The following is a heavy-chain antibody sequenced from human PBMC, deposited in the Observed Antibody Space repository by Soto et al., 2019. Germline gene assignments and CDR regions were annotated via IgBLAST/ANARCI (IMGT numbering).Heavy chain of an antibody. D-gene: IGHD3-10*01. CDR2: IYSSGST. V-gene: IGHV4-39*01. CDR3: AKRSSGTMADS. CDR1: GGSVSSSSYY. J-gene: IGHJ4*02. Sequence: QLQLQESGPGLVKPSETLSLTCTVSGGSVSSSSYYWGWIRQPPGEGLEWIGTIYSSGSTYYNPSLKSRVTMSLDTSKNQFFLKLSSVTAADTAVYYCAKRSSGTMADSWGQGTLVTVSS.